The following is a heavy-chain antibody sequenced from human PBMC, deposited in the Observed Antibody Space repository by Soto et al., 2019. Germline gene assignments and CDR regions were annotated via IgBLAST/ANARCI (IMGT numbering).Heavy chain of an antibody. CDR2: INAGNGNT. Sequence: ASVKVSCKASGYTFTSYAMHWVRQAPGQRLEWMGWINAGNGNTKYSQKFQGRVTITRDKSMSTAYMELSSLRSEDTAVYYCARDLIPHSLNIVATIGGYWGQGTLVTVSS. CDR3: ARDLIPHSLNIVATIGGY. D-gene: IGHD5-12*01. V-gene: IGHV1-3*01. CDR1: GYTFTSYA. J-gene: IGHJ4*02.